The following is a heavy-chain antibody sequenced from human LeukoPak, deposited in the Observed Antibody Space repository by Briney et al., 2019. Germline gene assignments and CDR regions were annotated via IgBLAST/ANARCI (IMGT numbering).Heavy chain of an antibody. CDR3: ARYSSSWYLFDY. Sequence: SETLSLTCTVSGGSISSYYWSWIRQPPGKGLEWIGYIYYSGSTNYNPSLKSRVTISVDTSKNQFSLKLSSVTAADTAVYYCARYSSSWYLFDYWGQGTLVTVSS. J-gene: IGHJ4*02. CDR1: GGSISSYY. CDR2: IYYSGST. D-gene: IGHD6-13*01. V-gene: IGHV4-59*01.